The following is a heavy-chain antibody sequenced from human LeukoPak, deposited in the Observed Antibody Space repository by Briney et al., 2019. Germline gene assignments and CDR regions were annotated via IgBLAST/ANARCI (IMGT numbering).Heavy chain of an antibody. D-gene: IGHD3-3*01. V-gene: IGHV1-18*01. J-gene: IGHJ6*02. CDR2: ISAYSGNT. CDR3: ARAITIFGVVYYYGMDV. Sequence: GASVKVSCTASGYTFTSYGISWVRQAPGQGLEWMGWISAYSGNTNYAQKLQGRVTMTTDTSTSTAYVELRSLRSDDTATYYCARAITIFGVVYYYGMDVWGQGTTVTVSS. CDR1: GYTFTSYG.